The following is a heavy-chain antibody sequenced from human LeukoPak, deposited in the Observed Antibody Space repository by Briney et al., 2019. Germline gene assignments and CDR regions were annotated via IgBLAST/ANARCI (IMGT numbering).Heavy chain of an antibody. Sequence: ASVKVSCKASGYTFTGYYMHWVRQAPGQGLEWMGWINPNSGGTNYAQKFQGRVTMTRDTSISTAYMELSRLRSDDTAVYYCARRVNRLLNWLDPWGQGTLVTVSS. CDR2: INPNSGGT. J-gene: IGHJ5*02. V-gene: IGHV1-2*02. CDR1: GYTFTGYY. CDR3: ARRVNRLLNWLDP. D-gene: IGHD1-26*01.